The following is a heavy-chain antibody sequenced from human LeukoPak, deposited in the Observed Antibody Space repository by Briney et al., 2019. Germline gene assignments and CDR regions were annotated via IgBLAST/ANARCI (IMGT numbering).Heavy chain of an antibody. Sequence: GGSLRLSCAASGFTFSSYWMSWVRQAPGKGLEWVANIKQDGSEKYYVDSVKGRFTISRDNAKNSLYLQMNSQRAEDTAVYYCAREADTAMVKGTYYFDYWGQGTLVTVSS. CDR1: GFTFSSYW. V-gene: IGHV3-7*03. D-gene: IGHD5-18*01. CDR2: IKQDGSEK. CDR3: AREADTAMVKGTYYFDY. J-gene: IGHJ4*02.